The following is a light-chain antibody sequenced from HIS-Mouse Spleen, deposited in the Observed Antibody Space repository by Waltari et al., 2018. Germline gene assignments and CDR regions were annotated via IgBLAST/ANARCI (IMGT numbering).Light chain of an antibody. V-gene: IGLV3-10*01. CDR2: EDS. Sequence: SYELTQPPSASVPQGQTARITCSGDALPQKYAYWYQQKSGQAPVLVIYEDSQRPSGIPERFSGSSSGTMATLTISGAQVEDEADYYCYSTDSSGNHRVFGGGTKLTVL. J-gene: IGLJ2*01. CDR1: ALPQKY. CDR3: YSTDSSGNHRV.